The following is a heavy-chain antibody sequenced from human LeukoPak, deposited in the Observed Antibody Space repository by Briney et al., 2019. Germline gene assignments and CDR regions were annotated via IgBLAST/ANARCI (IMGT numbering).Heavy chain of an antibody. V-gene: IGHV3-23*01. CDR2: ISGRGGST. CDR1: GFTFSIYA. CDR3: ARAQVDTAMPTGS. D-gene: IGHD5-18*01. Sequence: PGGSLRLLCAASGFTFSIYAMLWVRQAPGKGLEWVSAISGRGGSTYYADSVKGRFTISRDNAKNSLYLQMTSLRAEDTAMYYCARAQVDTAMPTGSWGQGSLVTVSS. J-gene: IGHJ5*02.